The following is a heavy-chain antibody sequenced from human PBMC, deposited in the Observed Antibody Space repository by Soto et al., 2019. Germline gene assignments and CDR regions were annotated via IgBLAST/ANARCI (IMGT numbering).Heavy chain of an antibody. CDR1: GDSITSTNW. J-gene: IGHJ6*02. Sequence: QVQLQESGPGLVKPSGTLSLTCGVSGDSITSTNWWSWVRQPPGRGLEWIGEIYHSGTTHYNPSLKSRITILLDESKNQFSLNLSSVTAADTAVYYCARLKGPDHYGLHVWGQGTTVSVFS. V-gene: IGHV4-4*02. CDR3: ARLKGPDHYGLHV. CDR2: IYHSGTT.